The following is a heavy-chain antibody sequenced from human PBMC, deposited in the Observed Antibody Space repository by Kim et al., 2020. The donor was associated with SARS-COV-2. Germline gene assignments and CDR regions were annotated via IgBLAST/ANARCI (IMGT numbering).Heavy chain of an antibody. D-gene: IGHD5-12*01. CDR1: GDSVSSNSAA. CDR2: TYYRSKWYN. J-gene: IGHJ6*02. V-gene: IGHV6-1*01. Sequence: SQTLSLTCAISGDSVSSNSAAWNWIRQSPSRGLEWLGRTYYRSKWYNDYAVSVKSRITINPDTSKNQFSLQLNSVTPEDTAVYYCARASVDIVATIISNGWGLYYYGMDVWGQGTTVTVSS. CDR3: ARASVDIVATIISNGWGLYYYGMDV.